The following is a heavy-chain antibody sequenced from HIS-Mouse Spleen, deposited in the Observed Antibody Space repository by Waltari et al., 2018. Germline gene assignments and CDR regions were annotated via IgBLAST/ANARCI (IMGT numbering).Heavy chain of an antibody. D-gene: IGHD6-13*01. CDR2: IYYSGDT. V-gene: IGHV4-39*07. CDR1: GGSISSSSYY. Sequence: QLQLQESGPGLVKPSETLSLTCTVSGGSISSSSYYWGWFRQPPGKGLEWIGSIYYSGDTYYNPSRKSRVTISVDKSKNQFSLKLSSATAADTAVYYCAREIPYSSSWYDWYFDLWGRGTLVTVSS. CDR3: AREIPYSSSWYDWYFDL. J-gene: IGHJ2*01.